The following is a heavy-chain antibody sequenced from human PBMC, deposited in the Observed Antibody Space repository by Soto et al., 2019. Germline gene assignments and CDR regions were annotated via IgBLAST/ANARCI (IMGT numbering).Heavy chain of an antibody. D-gene: IGHD6-13*01. CDR2: IYHSGST. V-gene: IGHV4-30-2*01. J-gene: IGHJ4*02. CDR1: GASISSGGYS. CDR3: ARTVAAAGDDYFDY. Sequence: TLSLTCAVTGASISSGGYSWSWIWQPPGKGLEWIGYIYHSGSTYYNPSLKSRVTISVDRSKNQFSLKLSSVTAADTAVYYCARTVAAAGDDYFDYWGQGTLVTVS.